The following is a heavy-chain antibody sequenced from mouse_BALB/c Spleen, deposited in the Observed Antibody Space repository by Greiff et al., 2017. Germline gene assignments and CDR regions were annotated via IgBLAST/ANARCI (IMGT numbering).Heavy chain of an antibody. CDR3: ARRDSSGYLLYYYAMDY. CDR1: GYSITSGYY. CDR2: ISYDGSN. V-gene: IGHV3-6*02. D-gene: IGHD3-2*01. J-gene: IGHJ4*01. Sequence: ESGPGLVKPSQSLSLTCSVTGYSITSGYYWNWIRQFPGNKLEWMGYISYDGSNNYNPSLKNRISITRDTSKNQFFLKLNSVTTEDTATYYCARRDSSGYLLYYYAMDYWGQGTSVTVSS.